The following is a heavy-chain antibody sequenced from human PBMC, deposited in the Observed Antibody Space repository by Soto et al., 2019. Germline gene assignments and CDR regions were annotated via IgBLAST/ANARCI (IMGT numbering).Heavy chain of an antibody. D-gene: IGHD2-2*01. J-gene: IGHJ6*03. Sequence: ESGGGLVQPGGSLKLSCAASGFTFSGSAMHWVRQASGKGLEWVGRIRSIANSYATAYAASVKGRFTISRDDLKNTAYLQMNSLKTEDTAVYYCTRSDIVVVPAAPYYYYYYMDVWGKGTTVTVSS. CDR2: IRSIANSYAT. CDR3: TRSDIVVVPAAPYYYYYYMDV. V-gene: IGHV3-73*01. CDR1: GFTFSGSA.